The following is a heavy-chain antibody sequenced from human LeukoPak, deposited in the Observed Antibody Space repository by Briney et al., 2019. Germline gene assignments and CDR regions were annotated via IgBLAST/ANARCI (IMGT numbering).Heavy chain of an antibody. V-gene: IGHV3-23*01. CDR1: GFHCNLYA. J-gene: IGHJ1*01. CDR3: AKGTDTNGRQNFDI. CDR2: ITSSGDGT. D-gene: IGHD2-8*01. Sequence: GGPLKLPCRASGFHCNLYAVHWVRQAPGRGAEGVSSITSSGDGTFYTDDLSGRFTISRDNDKKVVFLQMKSLRRGDSALYYCAKGTDTNGRQNFDIWGQGTLVTVSS.